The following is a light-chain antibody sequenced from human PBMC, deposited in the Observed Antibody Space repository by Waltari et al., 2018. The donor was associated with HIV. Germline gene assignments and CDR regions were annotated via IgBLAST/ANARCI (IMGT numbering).Light chain of an antibody. V-gene: IGLV2-14*01. CDR3: TSFRPTSAPVV. CDR1: SSDVGGYNY. Sequence: QPALTQPAAVSGSPEQSITISCTGTSSDVGGYNYVSWFLQRPGQAPKLMIYAVTHRPSGVSNRFSGSKSANTASLTISGLQVEDEGDYYCTSFRPTSAPVVFGGGTKLTVL. CDR2: AVT. J-gene: IGLJ2*01.